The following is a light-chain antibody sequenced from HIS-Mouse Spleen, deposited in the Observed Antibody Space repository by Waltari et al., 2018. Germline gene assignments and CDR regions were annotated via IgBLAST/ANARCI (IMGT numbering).Light chain of an antibody. J-gene: IGLJ3*02. CDR3: CSYAGSSTWV. CDR2: EGS. Sequence: QSALTQPASVSGSPGQSITISCTGTSSDVGSYNLVSWYQQHPGKAPKLMIYEGSKRASGVSNRFSGFKAGNTASLTISGLQAADEADYYCCSYAGSSTWVFGGGTKLTVL. CDR1: SSDVGSYNL. V-gene: IGLV2-23*01.